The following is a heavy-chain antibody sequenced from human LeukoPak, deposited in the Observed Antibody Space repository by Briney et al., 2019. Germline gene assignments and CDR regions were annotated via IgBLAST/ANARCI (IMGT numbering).Heavy chain of an antibody. D-gene: IGHD3-22*01. CDR1: GYTFTRYG. Sequence: APVKVSCKASGYTFTRYGISWVRQAPGQGGERMGWIRAYNGNTNYAQKLQGRVTMTTDTSTSTAYMELRSLRSDDTAVYYCARAPAPTYYYDSSGYYYDYWGQGTLVTVSS. CDR2: IRAYNGNT. V-gene: IGHV1-18*01. CDR3: ARAPAPTYYYDSSGYYYDY. J-gene: IGHJ4*02.